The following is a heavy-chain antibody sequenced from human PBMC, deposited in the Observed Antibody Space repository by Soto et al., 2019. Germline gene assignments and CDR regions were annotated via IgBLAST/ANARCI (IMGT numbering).Heavy chain of an antibody. CDR2: IYYSGST. CDR1: GASISSYY. Sequence: QVQLQESGPGLVKPSETLSLTCTVSGASISSYYWTWIRQPPGKGLEWIGYIYYSGSTNYNPSLKSRVTIAVDTSKNQFSLKLSSVTAADTAVYYCARDGYSSGWYELDYWGQGTLDTVSS. D-gene: IGHD6-19*01. V-gene: IGHV4-59*01. CDR3: ARDGYSSGWYELDY. J-gene: IGHJ4*02.